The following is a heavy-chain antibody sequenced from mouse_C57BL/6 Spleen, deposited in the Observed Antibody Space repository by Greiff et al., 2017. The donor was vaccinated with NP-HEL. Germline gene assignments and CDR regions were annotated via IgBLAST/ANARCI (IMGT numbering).Heavy chain of an antibody. CDR3: AREGANWDLFAY. CDR1: GYSITSGYY. V-gene: IGHV3-6*01. CDR2: ISYDGSN. Sequence: DVQLQESGPGLVKPSQSLSLTCSVTGYSITSGYYWNWIRQFPGNKLEWMGYISYDGSNNYNPSLKNRISITRDTSKNQFFLKLNSVTTEDTATYYCAREGANWDLFAYWGQGTLVTVSA. D-gene: IGHD4-1*01. J-gene: IGHJ3*01.